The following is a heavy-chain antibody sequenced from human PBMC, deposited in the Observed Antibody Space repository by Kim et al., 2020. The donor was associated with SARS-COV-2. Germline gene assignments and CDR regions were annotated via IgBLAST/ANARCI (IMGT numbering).Heavy chain of an antibody. CDR3: TRGDFFDY. D-gene: IGHD3-16*01. CDR2: SMK. J-gene: IGHJ4*02. Sequence: SMKSYADSVKGRITIYRDNAENTLYLQMSSLRAEDTAVYYCTRGDFFDYWGQGTLVTVSS. V-gene: IGHV3-74*01.